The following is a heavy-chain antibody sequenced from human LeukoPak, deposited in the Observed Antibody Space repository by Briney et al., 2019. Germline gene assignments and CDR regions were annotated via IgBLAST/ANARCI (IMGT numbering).Heavy chain of an antibody. V-gene: IGHV3-7*04. J-gene: IGHJ4*02. CDR3: TRVGYIDEGIDY. Sequence: GGSLRLSCVASGFPFSSYWMTWVRQAPGKELEWVANIKQDGSKKSYVDSVKGRFTISRDNAKNSLYLQMNSLRAEDTAIYYCTRVGYIDEGIDYWGQGTLVTVSS. D-gene: IGHD5-24*01. CDR2: IKQDGSKK. CDR1: GFPFSSYW.